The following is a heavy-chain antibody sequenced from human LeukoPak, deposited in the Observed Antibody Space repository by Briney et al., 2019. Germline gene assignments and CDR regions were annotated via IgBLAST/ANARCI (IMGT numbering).Heavy chain of an antibody. CDR2: ISSSGSTI. CDR3: ARDSDILTGYGDFDY. Sequence: QPGGSLGLSCAASGFTFSSYEMNWVRQAPGKGLEWVSYISSSGSTIYYADSVKGRFTISRDNAKNSLYLQMNSLRAEDTAVYYCARDSDILTGYGDFDYWGQGTLVTVSS. V-gene: IGHV3-48*03. D-gene: IGHD3-9*01. J-gene: IGHJ4*02. CDR1: GFTFSSYE.